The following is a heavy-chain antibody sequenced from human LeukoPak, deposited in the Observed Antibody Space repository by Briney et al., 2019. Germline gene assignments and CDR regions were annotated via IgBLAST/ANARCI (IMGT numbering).Heavy chain of an antibody. J-gene: IGHJ3*02. D-gene: IGHD3-10*01. V-gene: IGHV3-9*01. Sequence: PGGSLRLSCAASGFSFGDSAMHWVRQVPGKGLQWVSGISRNSDSIGYAESVKGRFTISRDNAKNSLYLQMNSLRAEDTALYYCAKRGLWFGEGHAFDIWGQGTMVTVSS. CDR2: ISRNSDSI. CDR1: GFSFGDSA. CDR3: AKRGLWFGEGHAFDI.